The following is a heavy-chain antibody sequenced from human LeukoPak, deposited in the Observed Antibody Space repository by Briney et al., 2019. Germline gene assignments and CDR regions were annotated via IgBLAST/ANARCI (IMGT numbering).Heavy chain of an antibody. CDR1: GGSISSSNW. V-gene: IGHV4-4*02. CDR2: IYHSGST. J-gene: IGHJ4*02. CDR3: ARDGIAAAGSFDY. D-gene: IGHD6-13*01. Sequence: PSETLSLTCAVSGGSISSSNWWSWVRQPPGKGLEWIGEIYHSGSTNYNPSLKSRVTISVDKSKNQFSLKLSSVTAADTAVYYCARDGIAAAGSFDYWGQGTLATVSS.